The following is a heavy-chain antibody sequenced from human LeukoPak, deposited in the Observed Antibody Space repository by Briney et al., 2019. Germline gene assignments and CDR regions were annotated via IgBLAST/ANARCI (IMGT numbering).Heavy chain of an antibody. CDR3: ARGYDSNLDYYYYMDV. V-gene: IGHV3-30*03. D-gene: IGHD3-16*01. Sequence: PGGSLRLSCAASGFTFSMYGMHWVRQAPGKGLEWVAVISPDGSGKNYVDSVEGRFTISRDNSKNTLYVQMNSLRAEDTAVYFCARGYDSNLDYYYYMDVWGKGTTVTVSS. CDR1: GFTFSMYG. CDR2: ISPDGSGK. J-gene: IGHJ6*03.